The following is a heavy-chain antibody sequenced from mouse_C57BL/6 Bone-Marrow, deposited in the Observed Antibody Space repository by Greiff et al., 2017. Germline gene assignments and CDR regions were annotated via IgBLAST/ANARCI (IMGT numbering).Heavy chain of an antibody. J-gene: IGHJ3*01. Sequence: QVPLQQPGAELVKPGASVKLSCKSSGYTFTSYWMQLVKRRPGQGLEWIGEIDPSDSYTNYNQQFKGKATLTVDTSSSTAYMQLSSLTSEDSAVYYCARDYPAWCAYWGKGTLVTVSA. D-gene: IGHD1-1*02. V-gene: IGHV1-50*01. CDR1: GYTFTSYW. CDR2: IDPSDSYT. CDR3: ARDYPAWCAY.